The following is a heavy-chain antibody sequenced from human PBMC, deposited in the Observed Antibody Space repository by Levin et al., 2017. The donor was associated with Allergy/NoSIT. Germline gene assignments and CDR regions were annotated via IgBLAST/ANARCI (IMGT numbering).Heavy chain of an antibody. CDR2: ISGSGGST. CDR3: AKRGLAFFDY. V-gene: IGHV3-23*01. CDR1: GFTFSSYA. J-gene: IGHJ4*02. Sequence: GGSLRLSCVASGFTFSSYAMTWVRQAPGKGLEWVSAISGSGGSTYFADSVKGRFTISRDNSKNTLYLQMNSLRVEDTAVYYCAKRGLAFFDYWGQGTLVIVSA.